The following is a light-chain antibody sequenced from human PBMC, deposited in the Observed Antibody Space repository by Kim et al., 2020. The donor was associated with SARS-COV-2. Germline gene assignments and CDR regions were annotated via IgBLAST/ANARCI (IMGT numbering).Light chain of an antibody. Sequence: VTPKGKLTIPGRASQSIGSSLHWYQQKPDQSPKLLIKSASQSISGVPSRFSGSGSGTDFTLTINSLEAEDAAAYYCQQSRSLPYTFGQGTKLEI. CDR2: SAS. J-gene: IGKJ2*01. CDR3: QQSRSLPYT. CDR1: QSIGSS. V-gene: IGKV6D-21*02.